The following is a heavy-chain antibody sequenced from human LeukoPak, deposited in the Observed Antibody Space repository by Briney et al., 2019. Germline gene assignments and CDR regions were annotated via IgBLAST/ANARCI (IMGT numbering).Heavy chain of an antibody. J-gene: IGHJ6*03. CDR3: ARASGASAGYYYYYYMDV. CDR1: GGSISSYY. Sequence: PSETLSPTCTVSGGSISSYYWSWIRQPPGKGLEWIGYIYYSGSTNYNPSLKSRVTISVDTSKNQFSLELSSVTAADTAVYYCARASGASAGYYYYYYMDVWGKGTTVTVSS. V-gene: IGHV4-59*01. D-gene: IGHD3-10*01. CDR2: IYYSGST.